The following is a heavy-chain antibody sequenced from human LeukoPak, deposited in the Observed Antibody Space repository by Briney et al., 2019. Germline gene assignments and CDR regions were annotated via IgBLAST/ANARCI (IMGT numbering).Heavy chain of an antibody. V-gene: IGHV3-33*06. CDR1: GFTFSSYG. J-gene: IGHJ4*02. Sequence: PGRSLRLSCAASGFTFSSYGMHWVRQAPGKGLEWVAVIWYDGSNKYYADSVKGRFTISRDNSKNTLYLQMNSLRAEDTAVYYCAKGLIAAAPFDYWGQGTLVTVSS. CDR2: IWYDGSNK. D-gene: IGHD6-13*01. CDR3: AKGLIAAAPFDY.